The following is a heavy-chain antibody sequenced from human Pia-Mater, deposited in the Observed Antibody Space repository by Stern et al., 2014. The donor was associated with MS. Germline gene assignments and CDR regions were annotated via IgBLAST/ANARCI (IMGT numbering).Heavy chain of an antibody. Sequence: EVQLEESGGGLVKPGGSLRLSCAASGFTFSSYSMNWVRQAPGKGLEWVSSISSSRSYISYADSVKGRFTISRDNAKNSLYLQMNSLRAEDTAVYYCARHLYCSSTSCYTDDYYYYYGMDVWGQGTTVTVSS. CDR1: GFTFSSYS. D-gene: IGHD2-2*02. CDR3: ARHLYCSSTSCYTDDYYYYYGMDV. J-gene: IGHJ6*02. CDR2: ISSSRSYI. V-gene: IGHV3-21*01.